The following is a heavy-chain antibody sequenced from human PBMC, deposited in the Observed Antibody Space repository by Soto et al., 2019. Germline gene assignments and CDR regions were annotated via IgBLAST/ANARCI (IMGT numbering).Heavy chain of an antibody. V-gene: IGHV4-61*01. Sequence: SETLSLTCTVSGGSVSSGSYYWSWIRQPPGKGLEWIGYIYYSGSTNYNPSLKSRVTISVDTSKNQFSLKLSSVTAADTAVYYCARDQRYSNYSPVYYYYGMDVWGQGTTVTVSS. J-gene: IGHJ6*02. CDR3: ARDQRYSNYSPVYYYYGMDV. D-gene: IGHD4-4*01. CDR2: IYYSGST. CDR1: GGSVSSGSYY.